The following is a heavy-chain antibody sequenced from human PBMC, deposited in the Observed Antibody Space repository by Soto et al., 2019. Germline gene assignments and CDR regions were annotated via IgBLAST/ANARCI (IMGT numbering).Heavy chain of an antibody. CDR3: ARDPAP. Sequence: QVQLQESGPGLVKPSETLSLTCTVSGGSITRGGYYWSWIRQHPGKGLEWIGYIYNRGTTYYTPSLKSRVTISVDTSKNQFSLKLTSVTAADTAVYYCARDPAPWGQGTLVTVSS. V-gene: IGHV4-31*03. J-gene: IGHJ5*02. CDR2: IYNRGTT. CDR1: GGSITRGGYY.